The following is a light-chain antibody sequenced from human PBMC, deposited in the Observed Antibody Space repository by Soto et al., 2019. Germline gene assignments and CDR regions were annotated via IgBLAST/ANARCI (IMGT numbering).Light chain of an antibody. Sequence: DIQMTKSPSSLSASVGDRVTITCRASQTIKNYLNWYQQKPGKAPELLIYSASSFQTGVPSSLSGSRSGTEFAVTYSCLQPEAFSSYYCWQSYSSPLTCGGGTMVEIK. J-gene: IGKJ4*02. V-gene: IGKV1-39*01. CDR2: SAS. CDR1: QTIKNY. CDR3: WQSYSSPLT.